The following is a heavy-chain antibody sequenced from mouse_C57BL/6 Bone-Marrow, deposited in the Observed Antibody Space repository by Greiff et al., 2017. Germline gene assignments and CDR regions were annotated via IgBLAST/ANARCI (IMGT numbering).Heavy chain of an antibody. J-gene: IGHJ4*01. Sequence: QVQLQQPGAELVKPGASVKMSCKASGYTFTSYWITWVKQRPGQGLEWIGDIYPGSGSTNYNEKFKSKATLTVDNSSSPADMQLSSLTSEDSAVYYCARWDHCDGSDPYAMDYLGQGTSVTVSS. D-gene: IGHD1-1*02. CDR1: GYTFTSYW. CDR3: ARWDHCDGSDPYAMDY. CDR2: IYPGSGST. V-gene: IGHV1-55*01.